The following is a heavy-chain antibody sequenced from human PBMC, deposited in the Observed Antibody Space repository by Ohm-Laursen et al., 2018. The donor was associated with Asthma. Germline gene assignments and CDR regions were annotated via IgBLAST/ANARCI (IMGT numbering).Heavy chain of an antibody. V-gene: IGHV3-74*01. CDR3: ARIGPEWELPGREYSLHH. CDR2: INRDGRST. D-gene: IGHD1-26*01. CDR1: GFTFSSYA. Sequence: SLRLSCPPSGFTFSSYAMSWVRQAPRKGLVWVSRINRDGRSTSYADSVTGRFTISRDSARNSVYLQMNSRRAEDTALYYCARIGPEWELPGREYSLHHWGEGTLVTVSS. J-gene: IGHJ1*01.